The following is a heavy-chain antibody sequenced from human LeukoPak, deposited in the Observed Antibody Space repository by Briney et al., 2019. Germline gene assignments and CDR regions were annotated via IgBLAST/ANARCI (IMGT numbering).Heavy chain of an antibody. D-gene: IGHD3-10*01. CDR1: GGSYSGYY. CDR3: ASSGRDYYYGMDV. Sequence: SETLSLTCAVYGGSYSGYYWSWIRQPAGKGLEWIGRIYTSGSTNYNPSLKSRVTMSVDTSKNQFSLKLSSVTAADTAVYYCASSGRDYYYGMDVWGQGTTVTVSS. J-gene: IGHJ6*02. CDR2: IYTSGST. V-gene: IGHV4-59*10.